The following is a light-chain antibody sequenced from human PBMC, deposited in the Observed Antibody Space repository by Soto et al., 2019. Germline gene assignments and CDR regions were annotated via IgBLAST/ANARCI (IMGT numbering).Light chain of an antibody. J-gene: IGLJ1*01. V-gene: IGLV2-14*01. CDR2: EVS. CDR1: SSDVGGYKF. Sequence: QSALTQPASVSGSPGQSITISCTGTSSDVGGYKFVSWYQQHPGTAPKLMIYEVSNRPSGVSSRFSGSKSGNMASLTISGLQAEDEADYFCGSYTGSIYVFGNGTKVTVL. CDR3: GSYTGSIYV.